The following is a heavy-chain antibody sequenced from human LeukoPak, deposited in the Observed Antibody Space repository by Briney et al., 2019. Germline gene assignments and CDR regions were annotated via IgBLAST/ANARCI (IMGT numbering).Heavy chain of an antibody. CDR3: ARDNYDSSGPNWFDP. Sequence: PSQTLSLTCTVSGGSISSGGYYWSWIRQPPGKGLEWIGYIYHSGSTYYNPSLKSRVTISVDRSKNQFSLKLSSVTAADTAVYYCARDNYDSSGPNWFDPWGQGTLVTVSS. CDR2: IYHSGST. J-gene: IGHJ5*02. CDR1: GGSISSGGYY. D-gene: IGHD3-22*01. V-gene: IGHV4-30-2*01.